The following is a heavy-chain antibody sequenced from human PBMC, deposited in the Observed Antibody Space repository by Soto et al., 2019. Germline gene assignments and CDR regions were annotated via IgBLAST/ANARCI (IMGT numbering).Heavy chain of an antibody. CDR2: IYPGDSDT. Sequence: GESLKISCKGSGYSFTSYWIGWVRQMPGKGLEWMGIIYPGDSDTRYSPSFQGQVTISADKSISTAYLQGSSLKASDTAMYYCSRHGSITMVRGVGYYYYYYMDVWGKGTTVTVSS. J-gene: IGHJ6*03. D-gene: IGHD3-10*01. V-gene: IGHV5-51*01. CDR1: GYSFTSYW. CDR3: SRHGSITMVRGVGYYYYYYMDV.